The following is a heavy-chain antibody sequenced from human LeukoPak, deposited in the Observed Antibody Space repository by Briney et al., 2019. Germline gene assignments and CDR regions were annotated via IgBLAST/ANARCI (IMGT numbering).Heavy chain of an antibody. CDR1: GYTFTSYD. CDR2: MNPNSGNT. D-gene: IGHD5-12*01. Sequence: ASVKVSCKASGYTFTSYDINWVRQATGQGLEWMGWMNPNSGNTGYAQKFQGRVTMTRNTSISTPYMKLSSLRSEDTAVYYCARVMYSGYDSAVAYWGQGTLVTVSS. J-gene: IGHJ4*02. CDR3: ARVMYSGYDSAVAY. V-gene: IGHV1-8*01.